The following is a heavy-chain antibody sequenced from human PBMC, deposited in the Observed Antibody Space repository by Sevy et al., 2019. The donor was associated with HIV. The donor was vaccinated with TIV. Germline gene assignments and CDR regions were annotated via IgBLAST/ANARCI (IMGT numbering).Heavy chain of an antibody. CDR2: ISYAGSNK. Sequence: GGSLRLSCAASGFTFCSYAMHWVRQAPGKGLEWVAVISYAGSNKYYADSVKGRFTISRDNSKNTLYLQMNSLRAEDTAVYYCARDFGYCISTSCYGYYYHGTDVWGQGTTVTVSS. CDR3: ARDFGYCISTSCYGYYYHGTDV. D-gene: IGHD2-2*01. J-gene: IGHJ6*01. CDR1: GFTFCSYA. V-gene: IGHV3-30-3*01.